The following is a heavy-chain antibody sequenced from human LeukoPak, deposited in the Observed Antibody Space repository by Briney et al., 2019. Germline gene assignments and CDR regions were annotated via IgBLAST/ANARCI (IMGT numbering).Heavy chain of an antibody. CDR1: GGSFSGYY. V-gene: IGHV4-34*01. Sequence: PSETLSLTCAVYGGSFSGYYWSWIRQPPGKGLEWIGEINHSGSTNYNPSLKSRVTISVDTSKNQFSLKLSSVTAADTAVYYCARGLGLLNYWGQGTLVTVSS. CDR3: ARGLGLLNY. CDR2: INHSGST. J-gene: IGHJ4*02.